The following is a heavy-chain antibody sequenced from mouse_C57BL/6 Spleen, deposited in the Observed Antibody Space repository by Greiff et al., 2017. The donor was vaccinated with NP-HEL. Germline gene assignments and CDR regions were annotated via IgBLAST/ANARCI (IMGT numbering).Heavy chain of an antibody. D-gene: IGHD2-4*01. Sequence: EVQLQQSGPELVKPGASVKISCKASGYTFTDYYMNWVKQSHGKSLEWIGDINPNNGGTSYNQKFKGTATLTADKSSSTAYMELRSLTSEDSAVYYCARPYDYDGNYYAMDYWGQGTSVTVSS. CDR3: ARPYDYDGNYYAMDY. CDR2: INPNNGGT. J-gene: IGHJ4*01. V-gene: IGHV1-26*01. CDR1: GYTFTDYY.